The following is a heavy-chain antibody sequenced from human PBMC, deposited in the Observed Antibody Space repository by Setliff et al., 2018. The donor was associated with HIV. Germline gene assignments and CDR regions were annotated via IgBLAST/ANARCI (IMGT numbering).Heavy chain of an antibody. V-gene: IGHV4-4*07. J-gene: IGHJ4*02. CDR1: GGSISSYY. Sequence: PSETLSLTCTVSGGSISSYYWSWIRQPAGKGLEWIGRIYTSGSTNYNPSLKSRVTMSVDTSKNQFSLKLSSVTAADTAVYYCARDRALRFSKSPSFNYFDVWGQGALVTVSS. CDR3: ARDRALRFSKSPSFNYFDV. CDR2: IYTSGST. D-gene: IGHD3-10*01.